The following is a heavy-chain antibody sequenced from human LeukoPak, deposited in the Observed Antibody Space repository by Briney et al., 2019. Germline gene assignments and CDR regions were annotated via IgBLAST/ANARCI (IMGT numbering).Heavy chain of an antibody. CDR2: INSDGSST. CDR1: GFTFSSYW. V-gene: IGHV3-74*01. CDR3: ARERQMGATPFDY. J-gene: IGHJ4*02. Sequence: GGSLRLSCAASGFTFSSYWMHCVRQAPGKGLVWVSRINSDGSSTSYAASVKGRFTISRDNAKNTLYLQMYSLRDEDTAVYYCARERQMGATPFDYWGQGSLVTVSS. D-gene: IGHD1-26*01.